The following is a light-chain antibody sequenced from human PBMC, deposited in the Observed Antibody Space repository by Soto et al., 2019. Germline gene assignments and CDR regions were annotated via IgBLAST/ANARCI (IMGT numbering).Light chain of an antibody. V-gene: IGKV3D-20*01. Sequence: EILLTQSPATLSLSPGEIATLFCGASQSVSTNYVAWYQQKPGLAPRLLIYDASSRAAGISHRFSGSGSGTDFTLTISRLEPEDFAVYYCQQYGSSPSFGEGTKVDIK. J-gene: IGKJ4*01. CDR3: QQYGSSPS. CDR1: QSVSTNY. CDR2: DAS.